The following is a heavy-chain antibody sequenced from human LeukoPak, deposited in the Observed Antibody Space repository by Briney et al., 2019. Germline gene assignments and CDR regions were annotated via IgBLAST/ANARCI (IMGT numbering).Heavy chain of an antibody. CDR2: INHSGST. D-gene: IGHD6-13*01. J-gene: IGHJ5*02. CDR1: GGSFSGYY. Sequence: SETLSLTCAVYGGSFSGYYWSWIRQPPGKGLEWIGEINHSGSTNYNPSLKSRVTISVDTSKNQFSLKLSSVTAADTAVYYCARLQLTRRVGWFDPWGQGTLVTVSS. V-gene: IGHV4-34*01. CDR3: ARLQLTRRVGWFDP.